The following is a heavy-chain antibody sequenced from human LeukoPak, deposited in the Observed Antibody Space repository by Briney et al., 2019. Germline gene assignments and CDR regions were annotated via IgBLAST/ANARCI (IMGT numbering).Heavy chain of an antibody. J-gene: IGHJ6*02. CDR1: GFTFSSYW. D-gene: IGHD2-15*01. CDR2: INSDGSSR. CDR3: ARDISVHYCSGGSCHPFYYYYGLDV. Sequence: GGSLRLSCAASGFTFSSYWMHWVRQAPGKGLVWVSRINSDGSSRNYADSVKGRFTISRDNAKNTLYLQINSLRAEDTAVYYCARDISVHYCSGGSCHPFYYYYGLDVWGQGSSVTVSS. V-gene: IGHV3-74*01.